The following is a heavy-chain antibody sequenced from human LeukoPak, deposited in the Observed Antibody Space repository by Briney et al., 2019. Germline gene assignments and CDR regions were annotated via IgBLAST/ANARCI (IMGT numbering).Heavy chain of an antibody. CDR3: ARGFLRRNDFWSGSSIYYMDV. CDR2: ISAYNGNT. Sequence: GASVKVSCKASGYTFTSYGISWVRQAPGQGLEWMGWISAYNGNTNYAQKLQGRVTMTTDTSTSTAYMELRSLRSDDTAVYYCARGFLRRNDFWSGSSIYYMDVWGKGTTVTVSS. CDR1: GYTFTSYG. J-gene: IGHJ6*03. V-gene: IGHV1-18*01. D-gene: IGHD3-3*01.